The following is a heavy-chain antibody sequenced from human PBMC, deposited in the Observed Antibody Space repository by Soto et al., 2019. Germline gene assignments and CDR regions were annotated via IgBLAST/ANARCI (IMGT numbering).Heavy chain of an antibody. J-gene: IGHJ4*02. Sequence: SETLSLTCAVYGGSFIGYYWIFIRHPPGKWLEWIVEINHSGSTNYNPSLKSRVTISVDTSKNQFSLKLSSVTAADTAVYYCARGGYSYYFDYWGQGTLVTVSS. CDR1: GGSFIGYY. CDR2: INHSGST. CDR3: ARGGYSYYFDY. D-gene: IGHD5-18*01. V-gene: IGHV4-34*01.